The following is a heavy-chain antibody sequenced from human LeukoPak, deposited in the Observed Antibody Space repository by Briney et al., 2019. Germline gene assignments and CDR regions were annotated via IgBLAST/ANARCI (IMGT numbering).Heavy chain of an antibody. V-gene: IGHV3-15*01. CDR3: TRVSTAWAFGY. CDR2: IKSKTDGGTT. J-gene: IGHJ4*02. Sequence: KPGESLRLSCVASGFTFSNVWMSWVRQAPGKGLEWVDRIKSKTDGGTTDYGTPVKGRFTISRDDSKNTLYLQMNSLKTEDTAVYYCTRVSTAWAFGYWGQGALVTVSS. CDR1: GFTFSNVW. D-gene: IGHD1-26*01.